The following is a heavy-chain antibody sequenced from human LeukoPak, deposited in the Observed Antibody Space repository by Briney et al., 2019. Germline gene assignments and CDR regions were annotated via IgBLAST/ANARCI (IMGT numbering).Heavy chain of an antibody. V-gene: IGHV3-21*04. J-gene: IGHJ4*02. CDR1: GFTFSTYS. Sequence: GGSLRLSCAASGFTFSTYSMNWVRQAPGKGLEWVSSISSGSGYIYYADSVKGRFTISRDNAKNSLYLQMNSLRADDTAIYYCAKGASMVRGVLCYFDFWGQGTLITVSS. CDR2: ISSGSGYI. CDR3: AKGASMVRGVLCYFDF. D-gene: IGHD3-10*01.